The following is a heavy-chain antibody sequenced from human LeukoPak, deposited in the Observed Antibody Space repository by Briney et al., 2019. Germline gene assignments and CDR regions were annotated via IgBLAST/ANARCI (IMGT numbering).Heavy chain of an antibody. CDR3: AKDNYSGYYIDY. Sequence: GGSLRLSCAASGFTFSSYAMSWVRQAPGKGLEWVSAISGSDDNTYYADSVKGRFTISRDNSKNTLYLQMNSLRAEDTAVYYCAKDNYSGYYIDYWGQGTLVTVSP. J-gene: IGHJ4*02. CDR2: ISGSDDNT. V-gene: IGHV3-23*01. CDR1: GFTFSSYA. D-gene: IGHD5-12*01.